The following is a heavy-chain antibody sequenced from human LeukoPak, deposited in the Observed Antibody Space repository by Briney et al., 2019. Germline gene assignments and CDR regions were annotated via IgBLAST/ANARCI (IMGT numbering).Heavy chain of an antibody. Sequence: GGSLRLSCAASGFTFSSYAMSWVRQAPGKGLEWVSSISSSSNYIYYADSVQGRFTISRDNAKNSLSLQMNSLRAEDTAVYYCARLDATSGYPIDYWGQGTLATVSS. CDR1: GFTFSSYA. V-gene: IGHV3-21*01. CDR3: ARLDATSGYPIDY. CDR2: ISSSSNYI. D-gene: IGHD3-22*01. J-gene: IGHJ4*02.